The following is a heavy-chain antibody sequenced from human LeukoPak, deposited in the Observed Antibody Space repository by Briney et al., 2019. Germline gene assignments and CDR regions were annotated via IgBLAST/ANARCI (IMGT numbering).Heavy chain of an antibody. J-gene: IGHJ5*02. D-gene: IGHD5-18*01. CDR2: IYHSGST. CDR3: ARLERGYSYGSAITWFDP. Sequence: SETLSLTCAVSGGSISSGGYSWSWIRQPPGKGLEWIGYIYHSGSTYNNPSLKSRVTISVDTSKNQFSLKLSSVTAADTAVYYCARLERGYSYGSAITWFDPWGQGTLVTVSS. V-gene: IGHV4-30-2*01. CDR1: GGSISSGGYS.